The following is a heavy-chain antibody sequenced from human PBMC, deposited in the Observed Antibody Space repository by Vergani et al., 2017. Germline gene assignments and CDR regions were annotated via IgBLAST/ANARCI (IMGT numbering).Heavy chain of an antibody. D-gene: IGHD1-14*01. J-gene: IGHJ5*01. V-gene: IGHV3-33*01. CDR3: ARDLRLLYNRFDA. CDR1: GFTFKQYG. CDR2: TWYDGNNK. Sequence: QVQLVESGGGVVQPGRSLRLYCAASGFTFKQYGMHWVRQAPGKGLERVAVTWYDGNNKQYADSVKGRFTISRDNSQSAMYLQMNSLRDEDTGVYYCARDLRLLYNRFDAWGKGTLVTVSS.